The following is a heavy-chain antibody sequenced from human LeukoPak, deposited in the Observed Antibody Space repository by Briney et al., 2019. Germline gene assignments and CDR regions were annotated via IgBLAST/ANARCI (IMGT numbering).Heavy chain of an antibody. D-gene: IGHD3-10*01. CDR3: ARDSGGRELLMGNWFDP. Sequence: PGGSLRLSCAASGFTFSSYAMHWVRQAPGKGLEYASAISSNGGSTYYANSVKGRFTISRDNSKNTLYLQMGSLRAEDMAVYYCARDSGGRELLMGNWFDPWGQGTLVTVSS. V-gene: IGHV3-64*01. J-gene: IGHJ5*02. CDR1: GFTFSSYA. CDR2: ISSNGGST.